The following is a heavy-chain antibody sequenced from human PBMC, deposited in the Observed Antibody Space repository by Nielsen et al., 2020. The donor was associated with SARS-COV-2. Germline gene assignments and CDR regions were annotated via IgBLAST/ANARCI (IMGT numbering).Heavy chain of an antibody. CDR1: GGSISSGFYY. J-gene: IGHJ6*02. CDR3: ARFGVFDDGMDV. V-gene: IGHV4-61*02. Sequence: SETLSLTCTVSGGSISSGFYYWSWIRQPAGKGLEWLGRLYTSGSTNYNPSLKSRVTISVDTSKNQFSLKLSSVTAADTAVYYCARFGVFDDGMDVWGQGTTVTVSS. D-gene: IGHD3-10*01. CDR2: LYTSGST.